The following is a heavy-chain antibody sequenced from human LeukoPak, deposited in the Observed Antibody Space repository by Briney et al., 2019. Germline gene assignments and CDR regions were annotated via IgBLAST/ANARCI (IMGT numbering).Heavy chain of an antibody. Sequence: GGSLRLSCAASGFTFTTYAMSWVRQAPGKGLEWVSAISGSGGSTYYADSVKGRFTISRDNSKNTLYLQMNSLRAEDTAVYYCARRCYDSSGFDYWGQGTLVTVFS. V-gene: IGHV3-23*01. J-gene: IGHJ4*02. CDR2: ISGSGGST. CDR3: ARRCYDSSGFDY. D-gene: IGHD3-22*01. CDR1: GFTFTTYA.